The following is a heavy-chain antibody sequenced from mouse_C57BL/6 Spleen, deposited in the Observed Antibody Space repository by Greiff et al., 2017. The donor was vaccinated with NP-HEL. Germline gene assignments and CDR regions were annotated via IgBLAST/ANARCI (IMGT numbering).Heavy chain of an antibody. J-gene: IGHJ1*03. V-gene: IGHV1-19*01. Sequence: EVQLVESGPVLVKPGASVKMSCKASGYTFTDYYMNWVKQSHGKSLEWIGVINPYNGGTSYNQKFKGKATLTVDKSSSTAYMELNSLTSEDSAVYYCAREDSITTVVAIWYFDVWGTGTTVTVSS. CDR1: GYTFTDYY. CDR2: INPYNGGT. CDR3: AREDSITTVVAIWYFDV. D-gene: IGHD1-1*01.